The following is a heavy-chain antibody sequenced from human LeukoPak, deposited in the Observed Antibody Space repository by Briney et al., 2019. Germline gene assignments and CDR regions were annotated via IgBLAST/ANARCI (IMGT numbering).Heavy chain of an antibody. Sequence: GGSLRLSCAASGFIVNNNYMSWVRQALGQGLEWVSTISDPHSGSQTHYTDSVKGRFTISRDDSQNTVYLQMDSLRAEDTAVYYCTTRLQHHFDYWGQGTQVTVSS. D-gene: IGHD2-15*01. CDR3: TTRLQHHFDY. CDR2: ISDPHSGSQT. V-gene: IGHV3-23*01. CDR1: GFIVNNNY. J-gene: IGHJ4*02.